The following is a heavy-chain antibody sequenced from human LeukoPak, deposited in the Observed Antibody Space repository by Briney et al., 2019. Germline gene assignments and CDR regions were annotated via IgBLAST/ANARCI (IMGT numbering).Heavy chain of an antibody. CDR1: GYTLTSYD. V-gene: IGHV1-8*01. J-gene: IGHJ4*02. CDR3: ARGITIFGVVIY. D-gene: IGHD3-3*01. Sequence: ASVKVSCKASGYTLTSYDINWVRQATGQGLEWMGWMNPNSGNTGYAQKFQGRVTMTRNTSISTAYMELSSLRSEDTAVYYCARGITIFGVVIYWGQGTLVTVSS. CDR2: MNPNSGNT.